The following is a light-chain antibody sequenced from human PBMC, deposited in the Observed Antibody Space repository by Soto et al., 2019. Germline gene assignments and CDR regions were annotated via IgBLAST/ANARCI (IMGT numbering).Light chain of an antibody. CDR2: LNSDGSH. V-gene: IGLV4-69*01. Sequence: QLVLTQSPSASASLGASVKLTCTLSSGHNNYAIAWHQQQPEKGPRYLMKLNSDGSHSKGDGIPDRFSGSSSGTERYLTISSLQSEDEADYYCQTWGTGVQVVFGGGTQLTVL. CDR3: QTWGTGVQVV. J-gene: IGLJ2*01. CDR1: SGHNNYA.